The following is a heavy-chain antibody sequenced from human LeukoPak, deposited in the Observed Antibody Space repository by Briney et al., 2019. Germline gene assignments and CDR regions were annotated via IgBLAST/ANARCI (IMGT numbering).Heavy chain of an antibody. Sequence: GGSLRLSCAASGFTVSSNYMSWVRQAPGKGLEWVSVIYSGGRTYYADSVKGRFTISRDNSKNTLYLQMNSLRAEDTAVYYCARDEAAAGTTYPDYWGQGTLVTVSS. CDR2: IYSGGRT. D-gene: IGHD6-13*01. CDR3: ARDEAAAGTTYPDY. V-gene: IGHV3-53*01. CDR1: GFTVSSNY. J-gene: IGHJ4*02.